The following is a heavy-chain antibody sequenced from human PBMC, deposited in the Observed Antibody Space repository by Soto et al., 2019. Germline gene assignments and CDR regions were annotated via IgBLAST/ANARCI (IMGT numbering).Heavy chain of an antibody. D-gene: IGHD3-22*01. V-gene: IGHV3-30-3*01. Sequence: GGSLRLSCAASGFTFSSYAMHWVRQAPGKGLEWVALTSYDGSDKDYADSVKGRFTISRDNSRNTLFLQMNSLRAEDTAVYYSARDYYKYYDSSGYYRSPAYWGQGTLVTVSS. J-gene: IGHJ4*02. CDR1: GFTFSSYA. CDR2: TSYDGSDK. CDR3: ARDYYKYYDSSGYYRSPAY.